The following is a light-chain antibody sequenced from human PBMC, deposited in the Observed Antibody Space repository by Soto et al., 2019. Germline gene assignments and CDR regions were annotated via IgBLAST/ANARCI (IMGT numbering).Light chain of an antibody. J-gene: IGKJ4*01. CDR3: QQYNNWPPIT. V-gene: IGKV3-15*01. CDR2: GAS. Sequence: EVVLTQSPGSLSLSPGDRATLSCRASQSLVNTYVAWYQQKAGQAPRLLIYGASTRATDMPGRFSGSGSGTDFTLTISSLQSEDFAVYYCQQYNNWPPITFGGGTKVDIK. CDR1: QSLVNTY.